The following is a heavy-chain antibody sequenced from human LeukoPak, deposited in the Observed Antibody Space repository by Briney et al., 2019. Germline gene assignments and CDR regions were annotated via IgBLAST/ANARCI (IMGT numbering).Heavy chain of an antibody. CDR3: ARVGSSADGDYVGLGY. J-gene: IGHJ4*02. CDR1: GFTFSSYW. V-gene: IGHV3-7*03. CDR2: IKQDGSEK. D-gene: IGHD4-17*01. Sequence: GGSLRLSCAASGFTFSSYWMSWVRQAPGKGLEWVANIKQDGSEKYYVDSVKGRFTTSRDNAKNSLYLQMNSLRAEDTAVYYCARVGSSADGDYVGLGYWGQGALVTVSS.